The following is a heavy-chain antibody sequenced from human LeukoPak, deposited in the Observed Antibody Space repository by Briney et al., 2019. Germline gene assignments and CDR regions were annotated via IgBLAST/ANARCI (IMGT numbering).Heavy chain of an antibody. V-gene: IGHV4-39*07. Sequence: SETLSLTCTVSGGSISSSSYYWGWIRQPPGKGLEWIGSIYYSGSTYYNPSLKSRVTISVDTSKNQFSLKLSSVTAADTAVYYCAREPRIAVAGPYFDYWGQGTLVTVSS. D-gene: IGHD6-19*01. CDR2: IYYSGST. CDR1: GGSISSSSYY. CDR3: AREPRIAVAGPYFDY. J-gene: IGHJ4*02.